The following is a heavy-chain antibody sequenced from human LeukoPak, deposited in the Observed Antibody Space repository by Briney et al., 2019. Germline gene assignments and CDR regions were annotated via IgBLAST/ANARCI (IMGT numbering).Heavy chain of an antibody. Sequence: SETLSLTCTVSGGSISITSYYWGWIRQPPGKGLEWIGSMYSSGSTYYNPSLKSRVTISVDTSKNQFSLKLSSVAAADTAVYYCARGVDYYDAFDIWGQGTMVTVSS. CDR2: MYSSGST. V-gene: IGHV4-39*07. CDR3: ARGVDYYDAFDI. J-gene: IGHJ3*02. CDR1: GGSISITSYY. D-gene: IGHD3-10*01.